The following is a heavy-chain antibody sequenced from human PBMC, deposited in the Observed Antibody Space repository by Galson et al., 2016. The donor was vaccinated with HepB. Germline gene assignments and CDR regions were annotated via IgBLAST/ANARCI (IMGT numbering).Heavy chain of an antibody. CDR1: GDSVSGNGAAA. V-gene: IGHV6-1*01. Sequence: CAISGDSVSGNGAAAWNWFRQSPSRGLEWLGRTYYRSKWYYEYALSVTSRITISPDTSKNQFSLQLNSVTPEDAAVYFCARGNRNAFDYWGQGTLVTVSS. CDR2: TYYRSKWYY. D-gene: IGHD1-14*01. J-gene: IGHJ4*02. CDR3: ARGNRNAFDY.